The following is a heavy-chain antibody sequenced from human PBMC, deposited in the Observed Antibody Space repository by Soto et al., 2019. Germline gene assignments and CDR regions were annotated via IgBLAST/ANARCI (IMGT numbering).Heavy chain of an antibody. CDR3: ARQFLRRPFGRLFVTSLDS. D-gene: IGHD3-16*02. V-gene: IGHV4-59*08. J-gene: IGHJ5*02. CDR2: IYYSGST. Sequence: SETLSLTCTVSGGSISSYYWSWIRQPPGKGLEWIGYIYYSGSTNYNPSLKSRVTISVDTSKNQFSLNLSAVTAADTAVYYCARQFLRRPFGRLFVTSLDSWGQGSLVTVSS. CDR1: GGSISSYY.